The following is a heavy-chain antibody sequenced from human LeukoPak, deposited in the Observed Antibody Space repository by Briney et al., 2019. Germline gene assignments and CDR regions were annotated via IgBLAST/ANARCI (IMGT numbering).Heavy chain of an antibody. CDR2: ISAYNGNT. CDR3: ARDRDDSSGWTDFDY. J-gene: IGHJ4*02. CDR1: GYTFTSYG. Sequence: GASVKVSCKSSGYTFTSYGINWVRQAPGQGLEWMGWISAYNGNTNYAQKLQGRVTMTTDTSTSTAYMELRSLRSDDTAVYYCARDRDDSSGWTDFDYWGQGTLVTVSS. D-gene: IGHD6-19*01. V-gene: IGHV1-18*01.